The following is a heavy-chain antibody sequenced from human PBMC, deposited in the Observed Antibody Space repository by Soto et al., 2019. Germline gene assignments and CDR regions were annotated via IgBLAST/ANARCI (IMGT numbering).Heavy chain of an antibody. CDR3: ARLHMVLGVNGYYYYGMDV. CDR1: GGTFSSYA. D-gene: IGHD3-10*01. V-gene: IGHV1-69*13. CDR2: IIPIFGTA. Sequence: EASVKVSCKASGGTFSSYAISWVRQAPGQGLEWMGGIIPIFGTANYAQKFQGRVTITADESTSTAYMELSSLRSEDTAVYYCARLHMVLGVNGYYYYGMDVWGQGTTVTVSS. J-gene: IGHJ6*02.